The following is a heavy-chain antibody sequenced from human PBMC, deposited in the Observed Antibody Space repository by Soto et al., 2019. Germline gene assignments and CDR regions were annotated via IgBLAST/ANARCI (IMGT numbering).Heavy chain of an antibody. CDR1: GFTFRNYD. J-gene: IGHJ6*02. CDR3: ARTDRDFYGLDV. Sequence: VQLVESGGGLVQPGGSLRLSCEASGFTFRNYDMHWVRQGTGKGLEWVSGISAAGDPDYADFVEGRFTISRENAQNSFFLQMNSLRVGDTAVYYCARTDRDFYGLDVWGQGTTVIVSS. V-gene: IGHV3-13*05. CDR2: ISAAGDP.